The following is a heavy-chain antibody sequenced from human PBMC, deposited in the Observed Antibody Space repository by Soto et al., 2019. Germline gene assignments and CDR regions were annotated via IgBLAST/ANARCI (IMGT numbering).Heavy chain of an antibody. V-gene: IGHV4-34*01. J-gene: IGHJ6*03. Sequence: PSGTPSLTFAFFGGAFSGFFWVWVRPPPKERLERIGEINHSGSTNYNPSLKSRVTISVDTSKNQFSLKLSSVTAADTAVYYCARAVTTVTGASDYFYYMDVWGKGTTVTVSS. CDR2: INHSGST. CDR1: GGAFSGFF. D-gene: IGHD4-17*01. CDR3: ARAVTTVTGASDYFYYMDV.